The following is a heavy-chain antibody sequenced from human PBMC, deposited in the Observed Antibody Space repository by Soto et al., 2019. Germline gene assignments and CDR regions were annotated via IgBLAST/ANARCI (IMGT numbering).Heavy chain of an antibody. CDR1: GLTFSTYA. V-gene: IGHV3-23*01. D-gene: IGHD3-22*01. Sequence: EVQLLESGGGLIQPGGSLRLSCAASGLTFSTYAMTWVRQAPGKGLEWVSAINGNGGTTYYADSVKGRFTISRDNYKTTVYLQMNSLRAEDTAVYFCAKISSGSYYGSDFDYWGQGTLVTVSS. CDR3: AKISSGSYYGSDFDY. J-gene: IGHJ4*02. CDR2: INGNGGTT.